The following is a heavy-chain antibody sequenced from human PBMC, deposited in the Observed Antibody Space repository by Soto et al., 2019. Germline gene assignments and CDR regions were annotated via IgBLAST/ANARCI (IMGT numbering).Heavy chain of an antibody. CDR1: GYTFTSYG. J-gene: IGHJ4*02. D-gene: IGHD6-19*01. CDR3: ARDRGSGSGWYLIFDY. V-gene: IGHV1-18*01. Sequence: ASVKVSCKASGYTFTSYGISWVRQAPGQGLEWMGWISAYNGNTNYAQKLQGRVTMTTDTSTSTAYMELRSLRSDDTAVYYCARDRGSGSGWYLIFDYWGQGTLVTVSS. CDR2: ISAYNGNT.